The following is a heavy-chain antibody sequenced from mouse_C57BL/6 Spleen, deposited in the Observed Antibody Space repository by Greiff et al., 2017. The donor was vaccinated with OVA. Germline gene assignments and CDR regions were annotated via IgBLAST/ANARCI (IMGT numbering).Heavy chain of an antibody. CDR1: GYTFTDYY. D-gene: IGHD1-1*01. CDR2: IYPGSGNT. J-gene: IGHJ2*01. V-gene: IGHV1-76*01. CDR3: ARSKDYYGSPHYFDY. Sequence: QVQLKQSGAELVRPGASVKLSCKASGYTFTDYYINWVKQRPGQGLEWIARIYPGSGNTYYNEKFKGKATLTAEKSSSTAYMQLSSLTSEDSAVYFCARSKDYYGSPHYFDYWGQGTTLTVSS.